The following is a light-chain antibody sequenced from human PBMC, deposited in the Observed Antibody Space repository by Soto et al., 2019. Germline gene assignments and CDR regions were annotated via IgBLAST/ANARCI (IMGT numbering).Light chain of an antibody. CDR3: QKYNTYSRT. V-gene: IGKV1-5*03. CDR1: QSISSW. CDR2: KAS. J-gene: IGKJ1*01. Sequence: DIQMTQSPSTLSASVGDRVTITCRASQSISSWLAWYQQRPGKAPKLLIYKASSLESGVPSRFSGSGSGTEFTLTISSLQPDDFATYYCQKYNTYSRTFGQGTRWKSN.